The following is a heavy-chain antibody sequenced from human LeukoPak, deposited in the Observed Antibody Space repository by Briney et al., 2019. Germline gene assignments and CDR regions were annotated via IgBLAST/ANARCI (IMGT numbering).Heavy chain of an antibody. CDR2: PSKSGTYI. CDR1: WFTLRDYT. V-gene: IGHV3-21*01. D-gene: IGHD2-2*01. J-gene: IGHJ4*02. Sequence: GGLRISCSASWFTLRDYTMKWGRPAPGEGLGGGSAPSKSGTYIKYADPVKGRFTVSRDNAKNSLFLQMNSLRVEDTAVYYCAREVVIVVEPAANTIDYWGQGTRVTVSS. CDR3: AREVVIVVEPAANTIDY.